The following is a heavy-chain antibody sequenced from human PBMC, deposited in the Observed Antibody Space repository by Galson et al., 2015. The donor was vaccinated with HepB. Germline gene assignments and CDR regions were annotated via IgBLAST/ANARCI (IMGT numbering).Heavy chain of an antibody. V-gene: IGHV3-64D*06. D-gene: IGHD6-19*01. CDR1: GFTSSSYA. CDR2: ISSDGHST. Sequence: SLRLSCAASGFTSSSYAMHWVRQAPGKGLQYVSSISSDGHSTYYADSVKGRFTISRDNPKNTLNLQMSGLRVDDTAVYYCLKGQWLVTNAFDIWGQGTMVAFSS. J-gene: IGHJ3*02. CDR3: LKGQWLVTNAFDI.